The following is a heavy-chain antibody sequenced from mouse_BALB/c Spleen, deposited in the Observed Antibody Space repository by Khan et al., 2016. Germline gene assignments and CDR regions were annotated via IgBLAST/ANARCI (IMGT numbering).Heavy chain of an antibody. D-gene: IGHD1-3*01. Sequence: QVQLKESGPGLVAPSQSLSSTCSVSGFSLTSYGAHWVRQPPGKGLVWLGVTWTGGSTNYNLACMSRLSFRKDNSKSQVFLKVNSLQTDDTAVYYCARLEDIWGQGATLTVSS. J-gene: IGHJ2*01. CDR3: ARLEDI. V-gene: IGHV2-9*02. CDR2: TWTGGST. CDR1: GFSLTSYG.